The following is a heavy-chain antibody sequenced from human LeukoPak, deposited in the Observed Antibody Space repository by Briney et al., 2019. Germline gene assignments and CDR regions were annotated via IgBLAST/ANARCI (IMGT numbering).Heavy chain of an antibody. Sequence: SETLSLTCTVSGGSTSSSSYYWGWIRQPPGKGLEWIGSIYYSGSTYYNPSLRSRVTMSLDTSKNQFSLRLTSVTAADTAVYFCARQTGSGLFILPGGQGTLVTVSS. D-gene: IGHD3/OR15-3a*01. CDR2: IYYSGST. CDR3: ARQTGSGLFILP. V-gene: IGHV4-39*01. CDR1: GGSTSSSSYY. J-gene: IGHJ4*02.